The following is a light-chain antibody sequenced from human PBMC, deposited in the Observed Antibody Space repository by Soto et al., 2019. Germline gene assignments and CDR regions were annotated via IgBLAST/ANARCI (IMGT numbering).Light chain of an antibody. V-gene: IGLV2-14*01. CDR3: SSYKTSTTRQLV. J-gene: IGLJ1*01. CDR2: DVS. CDR1: SSDVGGYNY. Sequence: QSALTQPASVSGSPGQSITISCTGTSSDVGGYNYVSWYQQHPGKAPKFMIYDVSNRPSGVSNRFSGSKSGNTASLTISGLQAEDEADYYSSSYKTSTTRQLVSGPGTKVP.